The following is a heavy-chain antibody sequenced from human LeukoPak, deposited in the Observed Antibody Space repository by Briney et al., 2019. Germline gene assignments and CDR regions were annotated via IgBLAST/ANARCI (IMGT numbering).Heavy chain of an antibody. D-gene: IGHD6-6*01. CDR2: INHSGST. CDR1: GGSFSGYY. Sequence: KPSETLSLTCAVYGGSFSGYYWSWIRQPPGKGLEWIGEINHSGSTNYNPSLKSRVTISVDTSKNQFSLKLSSVTAADTAVYYCARVGSSSSRKRDYWGQGTLVTVSS. J-gene: IGHJ4*02. V-gene: IGHV4-34*01. CDR3: ARVGSSSSRKRDY.